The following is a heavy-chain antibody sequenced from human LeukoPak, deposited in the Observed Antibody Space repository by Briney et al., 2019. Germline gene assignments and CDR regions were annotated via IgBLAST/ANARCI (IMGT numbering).Heavy chain of an antibody. V-gene: IGHV4-31*03. CDR3: ARDSSLSRGAIDY. CDR1: GGSISSGGYY. Sequence: SQTLSLTCTVSGGSISSGGYYWSWIRQHPGKGLEWIGYIYYSGSTYYNPSLKSRVTISVDTPKNQFSLKLSSVTAADTAVYYCARDSSLSRGAIDYWGQGTLVTVSS. D-gene: IGHD3-10*01. J-gene: IGHJ4*02. CDR2: IYYSGST.